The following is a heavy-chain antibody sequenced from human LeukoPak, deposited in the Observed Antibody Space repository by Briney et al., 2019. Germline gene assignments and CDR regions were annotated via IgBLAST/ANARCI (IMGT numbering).Heavy chain of an antibody. D-gene: IGHD5-24*01. CDR1: GGSISSGGYS. CDR2: IYHSGST. Sequence: PSQTLSLTCAVSGGSISSGGYSWSWIRQPPGKGLEWIGYIYHSGSTNYNPSLKSRVTISVDTSKNQFSLKLSSVTAADTAVYYCARGRPRVMATYYFDYWGQGTLVTVSS. V-gene: IGHV4-30-2*01. CDR3: ARGRPRVMATYYFDY. J-gene: IGHJ4*02.